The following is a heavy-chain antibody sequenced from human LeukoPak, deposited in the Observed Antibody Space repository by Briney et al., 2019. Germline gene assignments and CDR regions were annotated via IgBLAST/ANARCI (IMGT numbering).Heavy chain of an antibody. CDR2: ISGSGGST. D-gene: IGHD4-17*01. Sequence: GGSLTLSCAASGFTFSSYAMSWVRQAPGKGLEWVSAISGSGGSTYYADSVKGRFTISRDNSKNTLYLQMNSLRAEDTAVYYCAKAKGAYGDYYYYYMDVWGKGTTVTVSS. CDR3: AKAKGAYGDYYYYYMDV. CDR1: GFTFSSYA. J-gene: IGHJ6*03. V-gene: IGHV3-23*01.